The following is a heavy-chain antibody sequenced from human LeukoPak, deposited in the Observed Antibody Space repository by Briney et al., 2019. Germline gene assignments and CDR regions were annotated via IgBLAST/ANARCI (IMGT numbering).Heavy chain of an antibody. CDR3: ARPGRSGWYDY. CDR1: GGSISSYY. D-gene: IGHD6-19*01. J-gene: IGHJ4*02. Sequence: SETLSLTCTVSGGSISSYYWSRIRQPPGKGLEWIGYIYYSGSTNYNPSLKSRVTISVDTSKNQFSLRLSSVTAADTAVYYCARPGRSGWYDYWGQGTLVTVSS. V-gene: IGHV4-59*08. CDR2: IYYSGST.